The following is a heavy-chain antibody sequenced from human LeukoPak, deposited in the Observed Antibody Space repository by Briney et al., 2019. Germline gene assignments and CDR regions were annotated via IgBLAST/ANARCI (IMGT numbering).Heavy chain of an antibody. V-gene: IGHV7-4-1*02. D-gene: IGHD3-22*01. CDR1: GYTFTSYA. Sequence: GASVKVSCKASGYTFTSYAMNWVRQAPGQGLEWMGWINTNTGNPTYAQGFTGRFVFSLDTSVSTAYLQISSLKAEDTAVYYCARGYYDSSGPSRIPHYFDYWGQGTLVTVSS. J-gene: IGHJ4*02. CDR2: INTNTGNP. CDR3: ARGYYDSSGPSRIPHYFDY.